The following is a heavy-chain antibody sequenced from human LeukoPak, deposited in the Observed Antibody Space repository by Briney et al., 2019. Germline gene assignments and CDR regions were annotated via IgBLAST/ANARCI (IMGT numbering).Heavy chain of an antibody. D-gene: IGHD2-2*01. CDR1: GGTFSSYA. CDR2: IIPIFGTA. Sequence: GASVKVSCKASGGTFSSYAISWERQAPGQGLEWMGGIIPIFGTANYAQKFQGRVTITADKSTSTAYMELSSLRSEDTAVYYCARDAGYCSSTSCYPGWFDPWGQGTLVTVSS. J-gene: IGHJ5*02. CDR3: ARDAGYCSSTSCYPGWFDP. V-gene: IGHV1-69*06.